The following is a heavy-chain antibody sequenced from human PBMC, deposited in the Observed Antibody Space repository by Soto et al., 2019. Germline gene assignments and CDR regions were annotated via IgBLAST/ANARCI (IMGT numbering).Heavy chain of an antibody. Sequence: PSETLSLTCTVSGGSIISYYWSWIRQPPGKGLEWIGYIYYSGSTNYNPSLKSRVTISVDTSKNQFSLKLSSVTAADTAVYYCARTSFDSSGYYDYWGQGTLVTVSS. CDR1: GGSIISYY. J-gene: IGHJ4*02. CDR3: ARTSFDSSGYYDY. V-gene: IGHV4-59*01. D-gene: IGHD3-22*01. CDR2: IYYSGST.